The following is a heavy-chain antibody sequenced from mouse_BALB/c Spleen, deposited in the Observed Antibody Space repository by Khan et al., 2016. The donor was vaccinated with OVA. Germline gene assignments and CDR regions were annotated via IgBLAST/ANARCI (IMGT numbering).Heavy chain of an antibody. CDR3: ASGGFGSPFAY. J-gene: IGHJ3*01. Sequence: VQLQQSGPELVKPGASVKIPCKASGYTFTDYNLDWVKQSPGKSLEWIGDITPNNGGTIYNQKFRGKATLTVDKSSSTAYMELRSLTSEDTAVYYCASGGFGSPFAYWGQGTLVTVSA. CDR1: GYTFTDYN. V-gene: IGHV1-18*01. CDR2: ITPNNGGT. D-gene: IGHD1-1*01.